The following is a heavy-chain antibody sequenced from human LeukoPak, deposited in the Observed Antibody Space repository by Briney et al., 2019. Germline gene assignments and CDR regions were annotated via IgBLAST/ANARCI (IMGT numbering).Heavy chain of an antibody. J-gene: IGHJ4*02. CDR1: GGSISSSSYY. CDR3: ARSRTWIQLWPGRVFDY. D-gene: IGHD5-18*01. Sequence: SETLSLTCTVSGGSISSSSYYWGWIRQPPGKGLEWTGEINHSGSTNYNPSLKSRVTVSVDTSKNQFSLKLSSVTAADTAVYYCARSRTWIQLWPGRVFDYWGQGTLVTVSS. V-gene: IGHV4-39*07. CDR2: INHSGST.